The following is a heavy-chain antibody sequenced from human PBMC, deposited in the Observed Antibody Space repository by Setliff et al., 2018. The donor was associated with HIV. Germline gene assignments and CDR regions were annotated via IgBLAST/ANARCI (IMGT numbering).Heavy chain of an antibody. CDR1: GYSITNGYY. D-gene: IGHD3-10*01. CDR2: IYHDGST. J-gene: IGHJ5*02. CDR3: ARYYGSGTYHRWFDP. V-gene: IGHV4-38-2*02. Sequence: LSLTCSVSGYSITNGYYWGWIRQPPGKGLEWVGRIYHDGSTYYNPSLRSRVTISVGTSKNQFSLKLSSVTAADTAVYYCARYYGSGTYHRWFDPWGQGTPVTVSS.